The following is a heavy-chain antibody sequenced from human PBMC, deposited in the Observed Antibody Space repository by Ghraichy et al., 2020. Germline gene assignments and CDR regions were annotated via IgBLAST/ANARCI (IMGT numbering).Heavy chain of an antibody. J-gene: IGHJ6*03. D-gene: IGHD6-6*01. CDR1: GFTFSSYS. CDR2: ISSSSSTI. CDR3: ARVLSSSSSDYYYYMDV. Sequence: GESLNISCAASGFTFSSYSMNWVRQAPGKGLEWVSYISSSSSTIYYADSVKGRFTISRDNAKNSLYLQMNSLRDEDTAVYYCARVLSSSSSDYYYYMDVWGKGTTVTVSS. V-gene: IGHV3-48*02.